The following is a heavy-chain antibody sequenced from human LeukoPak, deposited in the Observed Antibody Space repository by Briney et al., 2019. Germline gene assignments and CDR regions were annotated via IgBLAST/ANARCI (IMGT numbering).Heavy chain of an antibody. CDR1: GFSFSSYL. Sequence: PGTSLRLSCAASGFSFSSYLMHWVRQAPGKGLEWVALIGFDVSREYYGDSVKGRFTISRDNSKNTLYLQMNSLSDEDTAVYFCARERLENCHDDSCPDAFDIWGQGTMVTVSS. CDR3: ARERLENCHDDSCPDAFDI. D-gene: IGHD2-15*01. J-gene: IGHJ3*02. V-gene: IGHV3-33*01. CDR2: IGFDVSRE.